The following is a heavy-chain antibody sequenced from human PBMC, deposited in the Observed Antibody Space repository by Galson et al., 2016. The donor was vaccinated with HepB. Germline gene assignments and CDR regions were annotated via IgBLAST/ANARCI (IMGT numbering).Heavy chain of an antibody. CDR3: ARDGIYDSWRASGVFDI. J-gene: IGHJ3*02. Sequence: SLRLSCAVSGFTVTSKYMSWVRQAPGKGLEWVSLISIGGTTYYADSMKGRFTISRDISKNTLHLEMNNLRADDTAVYYCARDGIYDSWRASGVFDIWGQGTMVTVSS. CDR1: GFTVTSKY. CDR2: ISIGGTT. D-gene: IGHD3-3*01. V-gene: IGHV3-66*01.